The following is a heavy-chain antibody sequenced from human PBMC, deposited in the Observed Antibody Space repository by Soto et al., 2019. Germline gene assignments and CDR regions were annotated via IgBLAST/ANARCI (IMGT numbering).Heavy chain of an antibody. CDR1: GLTLSNYG. V-gene: IGHV3-48*02. Sequence: EVQLVESGGDWVQPGGSLRLSCAASGLTLSNYGMNWVRQAPGKGLEWISYISNSIIYYADSVKGRFTISRDSAKNTLELQMNSLRDEDTAVYYCATWGKYYHSSGDFYFDYWGQGTLVTVSS. D-gene: IGHD3-22*01. J-gene: IGHJ4*02. CDR3: ATWGKYYHSSGDFYFDY. CDR2: ISNSII.